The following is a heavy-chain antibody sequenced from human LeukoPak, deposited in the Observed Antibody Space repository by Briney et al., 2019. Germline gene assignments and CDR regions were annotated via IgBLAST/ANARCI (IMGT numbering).Heavy chain of an antibody. CDR2: FDPEDGET. J-gene: IGHJ4*02. V-gene: IGHV1-24*01. D-gene: IGHD5-12*01. Sequence: ASVKVSCKVSGYTLTELSMHWVRQAPGKGLEWMGGFDPEDGETIYAQKFQGRVTMTEDTSTDTAYMELSSLRSEDTAVYYCARDIGPVDIVATIQVGAASFDYWGQGTLVTVSS. CDR1: GYTLTELS. CDR3: ARDIGPVDIVATIQVGAASFDY.